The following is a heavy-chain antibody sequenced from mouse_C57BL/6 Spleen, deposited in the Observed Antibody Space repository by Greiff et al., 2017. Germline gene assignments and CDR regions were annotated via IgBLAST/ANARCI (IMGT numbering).Heavy chain of an antibody. V-gene: IGHV1-55*01. J-gene: IGHJ4*01. D-gene: IGHD2-4*01. Sequence: VQLQQPGAELVKPGASVKISCKASGYTFTSYWITWVKQRPGQGLEWIGDIYPGSGSTNYNEKFKSKATLTVDTSSSTAYMQLSSLTSEDSAVYYCARRGIYYEAMDYWGQGTSVTVSS. CDR1: GYTFTSYW. CDR2: IYPGSGST. CDR3: ARRGIYYEAMDY.